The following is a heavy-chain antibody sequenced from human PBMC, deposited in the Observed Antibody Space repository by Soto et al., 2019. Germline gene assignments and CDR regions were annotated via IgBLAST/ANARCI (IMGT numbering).Heavy chain of an antibody. CDR2: VRPKNGNT. CDR1: GYIFDNYD. J-gene: IGHJ5*02. V-gene: IGHV1-8*01. CDR3: XXXXXXXXXXXXXXXXXXXDWLDP. Sequence: VRLEQSEAEVTKPGASLTISCETSGYIFDNYDINWVRQTTGQGLEWMGWVRPKNGNTAYAQNFQGRVNLTRNSALGIGYRERTRLGAEDTAXXXXXXXXXXXXXXXXXXXXXXXDWLDPWGQGTLVT.